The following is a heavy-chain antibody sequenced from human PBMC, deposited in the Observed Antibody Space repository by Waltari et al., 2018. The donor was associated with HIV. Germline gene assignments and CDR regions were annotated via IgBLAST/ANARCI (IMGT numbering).Heavy chain of an antibody. V-gene: IGHV3-21*01. D-gene: IGHD4-4*01. CDR2: ISSSSSYI. CDR3: ARDRCNDYSNECYYYGMDV. Sequence: EVQRVESGGGLVKPGGSLRLSCAASGFTFSRYTMNWVRPAQGTGVEWVSSISSSSSYIYYADSVKGRFTISRDNAKNSLYLQMNSLRAEDTAVYYCARDRCNDYSNECYYYGMDVWGQGTTVTVSS. CDR1: GFTFSRYT. J-gene: IGHJ6*02.